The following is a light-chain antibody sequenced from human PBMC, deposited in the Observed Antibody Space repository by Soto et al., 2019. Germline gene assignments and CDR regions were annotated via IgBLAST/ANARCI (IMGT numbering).Light chain of an antibody. J-gene: IGLJ1*01. V-gene: IGLV2-8*01. CDR1: SSDVGGYKY. CDR3: SSYAGSNNYV. Sequence: SVLTQPPSASGSPGQSVTISCTGTSSDVGGYKYVSWYQQYPGKAPKLMIYEVSKRPSGVPDRFSGSKSGDTASLTVSGLQAEDEADYYCSSYAGSNNYVFGTGTKVTVL. CDR2: EVS.